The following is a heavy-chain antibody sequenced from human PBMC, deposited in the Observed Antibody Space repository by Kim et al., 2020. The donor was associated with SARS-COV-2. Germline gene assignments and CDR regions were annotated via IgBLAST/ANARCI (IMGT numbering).Heavy chain of an antibody. Sequence: GGSLRLSCAASGFTFSSYAMHWVRQAPGKGLEWVAVISYDGSNKYYADSVKGRFTISRDNSKNTLYLQMNSLRAEDTAVYYCARDVSEVVIISDAFDIWGQGTMVTVSS. CDR1: GFTFSSYA. CDR2: ISYDGSNK. J-gene: IGHJ3*02. V-gene: IGHV3-30-3*01. CDR3: ARDVSEVVIISDAFDI. D-gene: IGHD3-3*01.